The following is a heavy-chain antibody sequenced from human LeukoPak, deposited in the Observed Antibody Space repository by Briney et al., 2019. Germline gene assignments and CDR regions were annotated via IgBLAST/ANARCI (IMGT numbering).Heavy chain of an antibody. CDR2: ISDDGGDK. J-gene: IGHJ4*02. CDR3: ARGIECSGASCRDH. D-gene: IGHD2-15*01. Sequence: PGMSLRLSCAASGFTFSSHAMHWVRQAPGMGLEWVAVISDDGGDKYYADSVKGRFTISTDNSKSTVYLQMNSLRAEDTAVYYCARGIECSGASCRDHWGQGTLVTASS. CDR1: GFTFSSHA. V-gene: IGHV3-30*04.